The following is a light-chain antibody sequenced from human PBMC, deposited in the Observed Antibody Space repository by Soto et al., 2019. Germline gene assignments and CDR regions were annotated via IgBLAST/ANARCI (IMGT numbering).Light chain of an antibody. V-gene: IGKV1-5*01. CDR2: DAS. CDR3: LQYNDYWT. CDR1: QSISSW. Sequence: DIQMTQSPSTLSASVGARVPITCRASQSISSWLAWYQQKPGKAPKLLIYDASSLESGVPSRFSGSGSGTEFTLTISSLQPDDFATYYCLQYNDYWTFGQGTKVDIK. J-gene: IGKJ1*01.